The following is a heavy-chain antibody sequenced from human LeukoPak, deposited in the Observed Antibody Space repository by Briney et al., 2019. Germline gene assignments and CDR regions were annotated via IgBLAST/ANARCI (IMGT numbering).Heavy chain of an antibody. Sequence: GGSLRLSCAASGFTFSSYAMHWVRQAPGKGLEWVAVISYDGSNKYYADSVKGRFTVSRDNSKNTLYLQMNSLRAEDTAVYYCASDPHTSWGQGTLVTVSS. V-gene: IGHV3-30*04. CDR1: GFTFSSYA. CDR2: ISYDGSNK. D-gene: IGHD2-21*01. CDR3: ASDPHTS. J-gene: IGHJ5*02.